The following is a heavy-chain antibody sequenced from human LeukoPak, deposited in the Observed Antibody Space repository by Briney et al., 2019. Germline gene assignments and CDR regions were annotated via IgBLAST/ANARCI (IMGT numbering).Heavy chain of an antibody. CDR3: ATQRGYSGYDFDY. J-gene: IGHJ4*02. V-gene: IGHV3-23*01. CDR1: GFTFSSYG. CDR2: ISGSGGST. D-gene: IGHD5-12*01. Sequence: GGSLSLSCAASGFTFSSYGMSWVRQAPGKGLEWVSAISGSGGSTYYADSVKGRFTISRDNSKNTLYLQMNSLRAEDTAVYYCATQRGYSGYDFDYWGQGTLVTVSS.